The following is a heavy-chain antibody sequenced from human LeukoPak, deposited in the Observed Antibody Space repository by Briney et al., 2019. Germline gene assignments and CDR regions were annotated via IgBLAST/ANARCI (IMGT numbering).Heavy chain of an antibody. V-gene: IGHV4-39*01. J-gene: IGHJ2*01. Sequence: SETLSLTCAVSGGSITSTTDSWAWIRQSPGKGLEWIAEISYSGNTNYNPSLKSRVTIGTSKNEISLNLTSVTAADTAVYYCARHGFDPVQNVAHWYFDLWGRGTLVTVSS. CDR3: ARHGFDPVQNVAHWYFDL. CDR2: ISYSGNT. D-gene: IGHD3-10*01. CDR1: GGSITSTTDS.